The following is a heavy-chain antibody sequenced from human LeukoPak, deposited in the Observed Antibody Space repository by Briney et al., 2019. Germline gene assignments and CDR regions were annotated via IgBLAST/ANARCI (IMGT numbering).Heavy chain of an antibody. CDR1: GYTFTNYD. CDR2: MKPDTGNT. D-gene: IGHD3-9*01. Sequence: ASVRVSCTASGYTFTNYDINWVRQAPGQGLEWLGWMKPDTGNTGSAQKVQGRVTMTRNTSISTAYMELSSLRSDDTAVYYCARSPDRYYDILTGYYNIWSDPWGQGTLVTVSS. CDR3: ARSPDRYYDILTGYYNIWSDP. J-gene: IGHJ5*02. V-gene: IGHV1-8*01.